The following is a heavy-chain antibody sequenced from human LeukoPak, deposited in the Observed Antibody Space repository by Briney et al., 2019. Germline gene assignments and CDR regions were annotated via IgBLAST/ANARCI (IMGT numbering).Heavy chain of an antibody. CDR3: ARSGYYDAFDI. J-gene: IGHJ3*02. CDR1: GFTFSSYW. Sequence: GGSLRLSCAASGFTFSSYWMSWVRQAPGKGLKWVANIKQDGSEKYYVDSVKGRFTISRDNAKNSLYLQMNSLRAEDTAVYYCARSGYYDAFDIWGQGTMVTVSS. CDR2: IKQDGSEK. D-gene: IGHD3-22*01. V-gene: IGHV3-7*01.